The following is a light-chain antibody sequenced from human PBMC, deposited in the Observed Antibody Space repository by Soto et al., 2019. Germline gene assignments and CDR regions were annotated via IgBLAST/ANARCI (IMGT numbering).Light chain of an antibody. CDR2: DAS. CDR1: QSISSW. CDR3: QQYNSFWT. J-gene: IGKJ1*01. V-gene: IGKV1-5*01. Sequence: DIQMTQSPSTLSASVGDRATITCRASQSISSWLAWYQQKPGKAPKLLIYDASYLERGVPSRFSGSGSGTEFTLTISDLQPDDLATYYCQQYNSFWTFGQGTKVDIK.